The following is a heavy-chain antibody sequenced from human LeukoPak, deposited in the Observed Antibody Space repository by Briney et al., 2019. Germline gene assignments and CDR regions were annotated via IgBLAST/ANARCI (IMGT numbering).Heavy chain of an antibody. J-gene: IGHJ4*02. CDR3: AKDAPFYDSSGYYQCFDY. V-gene: IGHV3-30*18. Sequence: GGSLRLSCAASGFTFSSYGMHWVRQAPGKGLEWVAVISYDGSNKYYADSVKGRFTISRDNSKNTLYLQMNSLRAEDTAVYYCAKDAPFYDSSGYYQCFDYWGQGTLVTVSS. CDR1: GFTFSSYG. D-gene: IGHD3-22*01. CDR2: ISYDGSNK.